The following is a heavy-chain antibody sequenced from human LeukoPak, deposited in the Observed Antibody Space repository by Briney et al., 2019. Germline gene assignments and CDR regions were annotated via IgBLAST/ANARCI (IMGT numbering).Heavy chain of an antibody. CDR3: ARAQGELPYYYYMDV. CDR1: GFTFSSYA. V-gene: IGHV3-30*01. Sequence: GGSLRLSCAASGFTFSSYAMHWVRQAPGKGLEWVAVISYDGSNKYYADSVKGRFTISRDNSKNTLYLQMNSLRAEDTAVYYCARAQGELPYYYYMDVWGKGTTVTVSS. J-gene: IGHJ6*03. CDR2: ISYDGSNK. D-gene: IGHD1-7*01.